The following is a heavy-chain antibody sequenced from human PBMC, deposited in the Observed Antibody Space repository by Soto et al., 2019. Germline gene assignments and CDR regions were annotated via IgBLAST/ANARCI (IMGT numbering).Heavy chain of an antibody. Sequence: GGSLRLSCAASGFTFTNYAINWVRQAPGKGLEWVSGISDSGGSTYYADSGKGRFTISRDNSKNTLYLQRNSLRAEDTALYYCAKGPLQLWSFDYWGQGTLVTVSS. CDR2: ISDSGGST. J-gene: IGHJ4*02. V-gene: IGHV3-23*01. CDR1: GFTFTNYA. D-gene: IGHD5-18*01. CDR3: AKGPLQLWSFDY.